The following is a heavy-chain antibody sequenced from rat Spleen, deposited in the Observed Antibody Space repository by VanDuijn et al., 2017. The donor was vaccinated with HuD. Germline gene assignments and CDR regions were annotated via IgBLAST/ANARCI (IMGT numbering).Heavy chain of an antibody. V-gene: IGHV5-29*01. CDR1: GFTFSSFP. CDR2: ITYDVSTT. D-gene: IGHD1-7*01. Sequence: EVQLVESDGGLVQPGRSLKLSCAASGFTFSSFPMAWVRQAPTKGLEWVASITYDVSTTYYRDSVKGRFTVSRDNAKSTLYLQMDSLRSEDTATYYGTKMPPMGDYFDCWGQGVKVTVSS. CDR3: TKMPPMGDYFDC. J-gene: IGHJ2*01.